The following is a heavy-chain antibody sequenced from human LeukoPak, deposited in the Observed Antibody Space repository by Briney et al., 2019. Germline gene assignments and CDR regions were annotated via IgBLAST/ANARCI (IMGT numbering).Heavy chain of an antibody. CDR2: IYASGST. V-gene: IGHV4-4*07. J-gene: IGHJ6*02. CDR1: GGSINSYD. D-gene: IGHD1-1*01. Sequence: SEALSLTCTVSGGSINSYDWSWTRQPAGKGLEWIGRIYASGSTTYNPSLKSRVTMSVDTSKNQFSLKLSSVTAADTAVYYCSKYDVYYYGMDVWGQGTTVTVSS. CDR3: SKYDVYYYGMDV.